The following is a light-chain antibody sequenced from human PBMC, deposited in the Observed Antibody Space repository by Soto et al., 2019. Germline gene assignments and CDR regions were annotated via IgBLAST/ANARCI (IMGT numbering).Light chain of an antibody. CDR1: QTINEW. CDR3: QHYNSYPYS. J-gene: IGKJ2*03. V-gene: IGKV1-5*03. Sequence: DIQMTQSPSTLSSSVGERVTMTCRASQTINEWLAWYQQKMWKAPKVLIYQASTLASAVPSRFSGSGSGTTFTLTISSLQTEDSATYYCQHYNSYPYSFGQGTKLEI. CDR2: QAS.